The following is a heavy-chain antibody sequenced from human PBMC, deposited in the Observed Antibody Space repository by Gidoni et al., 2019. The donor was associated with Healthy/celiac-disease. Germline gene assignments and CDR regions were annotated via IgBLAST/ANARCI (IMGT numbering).Heavy chain of an antibody. CDR2: ISSSSSYT. J-gene: IGHJ4*02. CDR3: ARAQDILTGCYFDY. Sequence: QVQLVASGGGLVKPGGSVQLSCAASVFPFSDYYMSWIRQAPGKGLEWVSYISSSSSYTNYADSVKGRFTISRDNAKNSLYLQMNSLRAEDTAVYYCARAQDILTGCYFDYWGQGTLVTVSS. D-gene: IGHD3-9*01. V-gene: IGHV3-11*06. CDR1: VFPFSDYY.